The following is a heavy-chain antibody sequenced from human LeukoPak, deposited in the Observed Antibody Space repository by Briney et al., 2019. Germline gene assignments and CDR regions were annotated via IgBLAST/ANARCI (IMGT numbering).Heavy chain of an antibody. V-gene: IGHV1-2*02. J-gene: IGHJ6*03. D-gene: IGHD3-22*01. CDR2: INPNSGGT. CDR3: ARVYYDSSGYGRNRLDYYYMDV. Sequence: ASVKVSCKASGYTFTGYYMHWVRQAPGQGLEWMGWINPNSGGTNYAQKFQGRVTMTRDTSISTAYMELSSLRSEDTAVYYCARVYYDSSGYGRNRLDYYYMDVWGKGTTVTVSS. CDR1: GYTFTGYY.